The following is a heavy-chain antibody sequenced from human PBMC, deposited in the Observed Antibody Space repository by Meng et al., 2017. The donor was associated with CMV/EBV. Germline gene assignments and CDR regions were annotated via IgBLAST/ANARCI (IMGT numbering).Heavy chain of an antibody. V-gene: IGHV3-15*01. Sequence: GESLKISCAASGFTFSSYAMHWVRQAPGKGLEWVGRIKSKTDGGTTDYAAPVKGRFTISRDDSKNTLYLQMNSLKTEDTAVYYCTTALYCSSTSCYYYYYYGMDVWGQGTTVTVSS. J-gene: IGHJ6*02. CDR3: TTALYCSSTSCYYYYYYGMDV. CDR1: GFTFSSYA. D-gene: IGHD2-2*01. CDR2: IKSKTDGGTT.